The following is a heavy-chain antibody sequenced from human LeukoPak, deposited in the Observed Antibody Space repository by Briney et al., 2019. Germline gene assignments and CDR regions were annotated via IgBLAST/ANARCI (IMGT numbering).Heavy chain of an antibody. J-gene: IGHJ4*02. CDR2: INAGNGNT. D-gene: IGHD5-24*01. CDR1: GYTFTSYA. Sequence: ASVKVSCKASGYTFTSYAMHWVRQAPGQRLEWMGWINAGNGNTKYSQKFQGRVTITRDTSASTAYMELSSLRSEDTAVYYCARGPPMAMATIQLDYWGQGTLVTVSS. CDR3: ARGPPMAMATIQLDY. V-gene: IGHV1-3*01.